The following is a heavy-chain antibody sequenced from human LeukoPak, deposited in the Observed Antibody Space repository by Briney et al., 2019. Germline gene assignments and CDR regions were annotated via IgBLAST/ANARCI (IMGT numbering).Heavy chain of an antibody. CDR1: GGSISGGDNF. CDR3: AKGGPDSGLDH. J-gene: IGHJ4*02. V-gene: IGHV4-30-4*01. Sequence: PSETLSLTCSVSGGSISGGDNFWTWIRQPPGKGLEWIGNVYDSGNTFYSPSLKSRSTISIDTSKNQFSLKLTSATAADTAVHFCAKGGPDSGLDHWGQGTLVRVSS. D-gene: IGHD3-10*01. CDR2: VYDSGNT.